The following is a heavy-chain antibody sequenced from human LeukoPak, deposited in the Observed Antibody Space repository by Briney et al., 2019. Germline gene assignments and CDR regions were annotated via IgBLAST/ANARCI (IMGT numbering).Heavy chain of an antibody. J-gene: IGHJ4*02. V-gene: IGHV1-3*04. Sequence: ASVKVSCKASGYSFTGYHMQWVRQAPGQSLEWMGWINIGNGDTKYSHKFQDRVTLTRDTSASTAYMDLSSLRREDTAVYFCARDFPSGSGSCSDVDYWGQGTLVTVSS. CDR1: GYSFTGYH. CDR2: INIGNGDT. D-gene: IGHD3-10*01. CDR3: ARDFPSGSGSCSDVDY.